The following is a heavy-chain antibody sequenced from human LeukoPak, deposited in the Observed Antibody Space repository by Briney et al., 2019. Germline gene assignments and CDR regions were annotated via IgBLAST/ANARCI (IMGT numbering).Heavy chain of an antibody. CDR2: IGTSNSYT. V-gene: IGHV3-11*06. D-gene: IGHD4-17*01. Sequence: PGGSLRLSCAASGFTFSDHYMSWIRQAPGRGLEWVSYIGTSNSYTNYADSVKGRFTISRDNAKNSLSLQMNSLRDEDTAVYYCARGKIGYYYGDYDGYWGQGTLVTVSS. J-gene: IGHJ4*02. CDR3: ARGKIGYYYGDYDGY. CDR1: GFTFSDHY.